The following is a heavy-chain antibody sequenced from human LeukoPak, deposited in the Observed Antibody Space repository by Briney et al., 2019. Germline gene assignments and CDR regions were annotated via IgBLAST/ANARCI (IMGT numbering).Heavy chain of an antibody. V-gene: IGHV3-11*06. CDR3: ARARVGATTIFYFDY. Sequence: PGGSLRLSCAAPGFTFGDYYMSWIRQAPGKGLEWVSYISSSSSYTNYADSVKGRFTISRDNAKNSLYLQMNSLRAEDTAVYYCARARVGATTIFYFDYWGQGTLVTVSS. CDR2: ISSSSSYT. D-gene: IGHD1-26*01. J-gene: IGHJ4*02. CDR1: GFTFGDYY.